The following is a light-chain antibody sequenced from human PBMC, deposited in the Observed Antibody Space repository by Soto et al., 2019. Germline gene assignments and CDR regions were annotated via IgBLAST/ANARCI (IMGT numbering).Light chain of an antibody. J-gene: IGLJ1*01. V-gene: IGLV2-8*01. CDR1: SSDVGFYNF. CDR2: EVT. CDR3: ASHAGTKLFV. Sequence: QSVLTQPPSASGSPGQSLTISCTGTSSDVGFYNFVSWYQQRPGKAPKLVIYEVTKRPSGVPDRFSGSKSGSTASLTVSGLQADDEADYYCASHAGTKLFVFG.